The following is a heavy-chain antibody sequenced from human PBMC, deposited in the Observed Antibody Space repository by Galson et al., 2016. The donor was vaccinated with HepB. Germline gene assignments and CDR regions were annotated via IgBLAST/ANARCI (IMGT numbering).Heavy chain of an antibody. CDR1: GYTFPNNN. Sequence: SVKVSCKASGYTFPNNNMHWVRQAPGQGLEWMGIIFDDGRPNRYAQKFQGRVTMTRDTSTSSVYMELSSLRSEDTAMYYCANEHDHTYWFDPWGQGTLVTVSS. CDR2: IFDDGRPN. D-gene: IGHD1-14*01. J-gene: IGHJ5*02. CDR3: ANEHDHTYWFDP. V-gene: IGHV1-46*01.